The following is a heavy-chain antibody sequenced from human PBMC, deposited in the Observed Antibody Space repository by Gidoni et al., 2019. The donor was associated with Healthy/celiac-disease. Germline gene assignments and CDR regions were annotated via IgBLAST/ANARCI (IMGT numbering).Heavy chain of an antibody. V-gene: IGHV2-26*01. J-gene: IGHJ4*02. D-gene: IGHD6-19*01. Sequence: QVTLKESGPVLVKPTEPLTLTCTVSGFSLSNARMGVSWIRQPPGKALEWLAHIFSNDEKSYSTSLKSRLTISKDTSKSQVVLTMTNMDPVDTATYYCARVSSGWSFDYWGQGTLVTVSS. CDR1: GFSLSNARMG. CDR3: ARVSSGWSFDY. CDR2: IFSNDEK.